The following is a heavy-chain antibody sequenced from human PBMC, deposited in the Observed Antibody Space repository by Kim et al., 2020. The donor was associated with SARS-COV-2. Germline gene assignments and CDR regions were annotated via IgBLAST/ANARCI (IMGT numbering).Heavy chain of an antibody. CDR3: ARDLTINGAFDV. CDR2: IYADGST. Sequence: GGSLRLSCAASGFPVSDNFMNWVRQAPGKGLEWVSVIYADGSTYYADSVKGRFTISRHNSKNTVYLQMNGLRAEDTAVYHCARDLTINGAFDVWGQGTMV. CDR1: GFPVSDNF. V-gene: IGHV3-53*04. J-gene: IGHJ3*01. D-gene: IGHD3-10*01.